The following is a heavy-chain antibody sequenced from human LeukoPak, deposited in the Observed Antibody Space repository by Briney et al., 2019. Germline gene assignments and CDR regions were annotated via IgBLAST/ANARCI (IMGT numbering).Heavy chain of an antibody. V-gene: IGHV1-2*06. D-gene: IGHD5-18*01. CDR2: INPNSGGT. CDR1: GYTFTGYY. Sequence: ASVKVSCKASGYTFTGYYMPWVRQAPGQGLEWMGRINPNSGGTNYAQKFQGRVTMTRDTSISTAYMELSRLRSDDTAVYYCARYVDTALVLDNWFDPWGQGTLVTVSS. J-gene: IGHJ5*02. CDR3: ARYVDTALVLDNWFDP.